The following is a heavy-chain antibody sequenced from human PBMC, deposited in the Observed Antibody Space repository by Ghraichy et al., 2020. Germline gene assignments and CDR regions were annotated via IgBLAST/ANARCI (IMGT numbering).Heavy chain of an antibody. CDR3: ARGLRSITIFGVVIPYYFDY. Sequence: SQTLSLTCAISGDSVSSNSAAWNWIRQSPSRGLEWLGRTYYRSKWYNDYAVSVKSRITINPDTSKNQFSLQLNSVTPEDTAVYYCARGLRSITIFGVVIPYYFDYWGQGTLVTVSS. CDR2: TYYRSKWYN. J-gene: IGHJ4*02. V-gene: IGHV6-1*01. CDR1: GDSVSSNSAA. D-gene: IGHD3-3*01.